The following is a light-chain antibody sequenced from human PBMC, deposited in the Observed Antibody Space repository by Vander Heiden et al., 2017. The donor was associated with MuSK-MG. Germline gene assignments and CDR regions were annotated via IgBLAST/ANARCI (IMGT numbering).Light chain of an antibody. J-gene: IGKJ1*01. CDR3: QQSYSTPWT. CDR1: QSISSY. CDR2: AAS. Sequence: DLQMTQSPSSLSASVGDRVTITCRASQSISSYLNWYQQKPGKAPKLLIYAASSLQSGVPSRFSGSGSGTDVTLTISSLQPEDFATYDGQQSYSTPWTFGQGTKVEIK. V-gene: IGKV1-39*01.